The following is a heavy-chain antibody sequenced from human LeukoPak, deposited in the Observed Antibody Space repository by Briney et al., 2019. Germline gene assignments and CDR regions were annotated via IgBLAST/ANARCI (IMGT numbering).Heavy chain of an antibody. CDR1: GGTFSSYA. Sequence: GASVKVSCKASGGTFSSYAISWVRQAPGQGLEWMGRIIPILGIADYAQKFQGRVTITADKSTSTAYMELSSLRSEDTAVYYCASSPIAAARGGAFDIWGQGTMVTASS. D-gene: IGHD6-13*01. V-gene: IGHV1-69*04. CDR2: IIPILGIA. J-gene: IGHJ3*02. CDR3: ASSPIAAARGGAFDI.